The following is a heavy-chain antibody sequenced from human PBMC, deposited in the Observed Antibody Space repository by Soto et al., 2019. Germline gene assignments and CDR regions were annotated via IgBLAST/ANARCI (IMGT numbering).Heavy chain of an antibody. D-gene: IGHD2-21*02. J-gene: IGHJ4*02. V-gene: IGHV4-39*01. CDR3: ARQRTSVVTQAYFDV. CDR2: IYYSGST. CDR1: CDSLNRRSYY. Sequence: APTCPVTCDSLNRRSYYLGWVPPPPGKGVEWIGSIYYSGSTYNNPSLRSRVSMSIDTSKDQFSLKLKSVTAADTALYFCARQRTSVVTQAYFDVWGPGSLVTVSS.